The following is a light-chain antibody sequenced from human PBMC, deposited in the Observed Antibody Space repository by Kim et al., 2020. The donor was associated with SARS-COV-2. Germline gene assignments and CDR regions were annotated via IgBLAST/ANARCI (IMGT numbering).Light chain of an antibody. CDR3: QAWDSSNVI. J-gene: IGLJ2*01. Sequence: SYELTQPPSVSVSPGETATITCSGDKLGNKYVCWYQQEPGRSPVLVIYQDSRRPSGIPERFSASNSGNTATLTISGTQAMDEADYYCQAWDSSNVIFGGGTKLTVL. V-gene: IGLV3-1*01. CDR2: QDS. CDR1: KLGNKY.